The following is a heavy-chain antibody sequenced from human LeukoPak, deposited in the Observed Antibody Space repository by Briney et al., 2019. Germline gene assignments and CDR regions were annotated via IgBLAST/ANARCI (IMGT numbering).Heavy chain of an antibody. CDR3: AGTYYYDSSGYRGEGY. CDR2: IYHSGST. J-gene: IGHJ4*02. D-gene: IGHD3-22*01. CDR1: GYSISSGYY. V-gene: IGHV4-38-2*02. Sequence: SETLSLTCTVSGYSISSGYYWGWIRQPPGKGLEWTGSIYHSGSTYYNPSLKSRVTISVDRSKNQFSLKLSSVTAADTAVYYCAGTYYYDSSGYRGEGYWGQGTLVTVSS.